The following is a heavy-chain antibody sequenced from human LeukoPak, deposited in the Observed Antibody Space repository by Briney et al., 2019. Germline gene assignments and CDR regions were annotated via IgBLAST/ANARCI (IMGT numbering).Heavy chain of an antibody. Sequence: GGSLRLSCAASGFTFSKYAMSWVRQAPGKGLKWVAVISSDATNKFHADSVKGRFTISRDNSKNSLYLQMNSLRAEDTAVYYCARDGGSFLDYWGQGTLVTVSS. J-gene: IGHJ4*02. CDR1: GFTFSKYA. CDR2: ISSDATNK. CDR3: ARDGGSFLDY. V-gene: IGHV3-30-3*01. D-gene: IGHD1-26*01.